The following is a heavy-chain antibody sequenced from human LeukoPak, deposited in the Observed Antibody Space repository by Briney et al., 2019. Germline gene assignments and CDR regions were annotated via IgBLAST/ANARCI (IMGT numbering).Heavy chain of an antibody. D-gene: IGHD2-21*01. CDR2: IWYDGSNK. V-gene: IGHV3-30*02. CDR3: ARDPPGFGGDDFDY. CDR1: GFTFSSYG. Sequence: GGSLRLSCAASGFTFSSYGIHWVRQAPGKGLEWVAFIWYDGSNKYYGDSVKGRFTISRDNSKNTLYLQMNSLRAEDTAVYYCARDPPGFGGDDFDYWGQGTLVTASS. J-gene: IGHJ4*02.